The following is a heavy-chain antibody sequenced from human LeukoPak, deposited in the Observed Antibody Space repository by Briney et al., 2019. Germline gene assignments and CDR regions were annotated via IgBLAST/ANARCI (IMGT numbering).Heavy chain of an antibody. CDR2: IYHNGNT. CDR1: GGSISTYY. CDR3: ARHIAAGTNDAFDI. D-gene: IGHD6-13*01. Sequence: PSETLSLTCTVSGGSISTYYWSWTRQPPGKGLEWIGYIYHNGNTKYNPSLKSRVTISVDTSKDQLSLNLISVTAADTAVYYCARHIAAGTNDAFDIWGQGTMVTVSS. J-gene: IGHJ3*02. V-gene: IGHV4-59*08.